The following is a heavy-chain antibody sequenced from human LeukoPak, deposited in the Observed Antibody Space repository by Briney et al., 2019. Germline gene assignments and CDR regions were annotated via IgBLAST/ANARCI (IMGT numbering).Heavy chain of an antibody. J-gene: IGHJ4*02. CDR3: AKDPDYGYNYFDY. Sequence: GGSLRLSCAASGFTFSSYGMHWVRQAPGKGLEWVAVIWYDGSNKYYADSVKGRFTISRDNSKNTLYLQMNSLRAEDTAVYYCAKDPDYGYNYFDYWGQGTLITVSS. CDR2: IWYDGSNK. V-gene: IGHV3-33*06. D-gene: IGHD4-17*01. CDR1: GFTFSSYG.